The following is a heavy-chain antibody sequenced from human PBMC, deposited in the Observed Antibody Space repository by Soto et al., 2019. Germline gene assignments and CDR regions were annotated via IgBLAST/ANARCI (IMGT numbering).Heavy chain of an antibody. CDR3: MLGSGWKDFDY. CDR2: IYYSGST. D-gene: IGHD3-22*01. J-gene: IGHJ4*02. V-gene: IGHV4-39*01. Sequence: SETLSLTCTVSGGSISSSSYYWGWIRQPPGKGLEWIGSIYYSGSTYYNPSLKSRVTISVDTSKTHLSLKLSSLTAADTAVYYCMLGSGWKDFDYWGQGTLVTVSS. CDR1: GGSISSSSYY.